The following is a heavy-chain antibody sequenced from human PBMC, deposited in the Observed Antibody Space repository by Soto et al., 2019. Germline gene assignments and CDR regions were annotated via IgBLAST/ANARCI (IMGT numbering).Heavy chain of an antibody. Sequence: SVKVSCKASGGTFSSYAISWVRQAPGQGLEWMGGIIPIFGTANYAQKFQGRVTITADESTSTAYMELSSLRSEDTAVYYCAKARIGVAVAAPYGMDVWGQGTTVTVSS. CDR1: GGTFSSYA. D-gene: IGHD2-15*01. V-gene: IGHV1-69*13. CDR2: IIPIFGTA. CDR3: AKARIGVAVAAPYGMDV. J-gene: IGHJ6*02.